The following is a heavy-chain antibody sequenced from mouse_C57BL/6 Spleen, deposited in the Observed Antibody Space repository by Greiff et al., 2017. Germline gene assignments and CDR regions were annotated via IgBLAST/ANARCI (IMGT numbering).Heavy chain of an antibody. CDR2: INPNDGGT. J-gene: IGHJ3*01. CDR3: ARKLGRTWFAY. CDR1: GYTFTDYN. Sequence: VQLQQSGPELVKPGASVKIPCKASGYTFTDYNMDWVQQSHGKSLEWIGDINPNDGGTIYNQKFKGKTTLTVDKSSSTAYMELRSLTSEDTEVYDWARKLGRTWFAYWGQGTLVTVSA. D-gene: IGHD4-1*01. V-gene: IGHV1-18*01.